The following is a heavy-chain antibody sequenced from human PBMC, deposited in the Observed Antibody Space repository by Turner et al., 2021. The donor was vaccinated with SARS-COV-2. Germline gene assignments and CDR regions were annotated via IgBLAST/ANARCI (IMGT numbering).Heavy chain of an antibody. D-gene: IGHD3-10*01. CDR3: ARLYAYGSQYYLDF. Sequence: QVQLQESGPRLVKPSEPLSLTCTVSIGSISPFYWSWIRKPPGAGLQWTGHVSYTGIAHYNPSPQSRLANSLDTSNHPFSLRLNSLTSADKAGYYLARLYAYGSQYYLDFWGRGTLVTVSS. V-gene: IGHV4-59*08. J-gene: IGHJ4*02. CDR1: IGSISPFY. CDR2: VSYTGIA.